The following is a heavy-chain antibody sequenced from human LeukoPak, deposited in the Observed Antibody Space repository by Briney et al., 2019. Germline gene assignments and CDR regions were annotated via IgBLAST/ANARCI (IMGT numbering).Heavy chain of an antibody. D-gene: IGHD3-9*01. Sequence: PGGSLKLSFAASGFTFSTYGMNWVRQAPGKGLEWVPVIYSGGSTHYADSVKGRFTISRDNSKNTLYLQMNSPRAEDTAVYYCARDRLHYDSLTGYPADWGQGTLVTVSS. CDR1: GFTFSTYG. CDR2: IYSGGST. J-gene: IGHJ4*02. CDR3: ARDRLHYDSLTGYPAD. V-gene: IGHV3-66*01.